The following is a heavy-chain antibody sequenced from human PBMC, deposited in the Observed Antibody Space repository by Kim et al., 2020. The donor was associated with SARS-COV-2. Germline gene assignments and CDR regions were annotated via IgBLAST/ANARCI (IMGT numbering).Heavy chain of an antibody. CDR2: ISWNSGSI. D-gene: IGHD1-1*01. CDR3: AKAHGAAGTEEGYYFDY. J-gene: IGHJ4*02. CDR1: GFTFGDYA. V-gene: IGHV3-9*01. Sequence: GGSLRLSCAASGFTFGDYAMHWVRQAPGKGLELVSGISWNSGSIGYADSVKGRFTISRDNAKNSLYLQMNSLRAEDTALYYCAKAHGAAGTEEGYYFDYWGQGTLVTVSS.